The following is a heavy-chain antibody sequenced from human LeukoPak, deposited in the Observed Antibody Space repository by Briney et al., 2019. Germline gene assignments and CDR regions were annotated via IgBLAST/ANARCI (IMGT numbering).Heavy chain of an antibody. D-gene: IGHD3-10*01. V-gene: IGHV3-23*01. CDR3: ARAPRKFRGIIVTPLYYFDY. CDR2: ISGSTENT. J-gene: IGHJ4*02. CDR1: GFTFSNYA. Sequence: GGSLSLSCAASGFTFSNYAMSWVRQAPGKGLEWVSTISGSTENTYYADSVKGRFTISRDNSKNTLYLQMNSLRAEDTAIYYCARAPRKFRGIIVTPLYYFDYWGQGALVTVSS.